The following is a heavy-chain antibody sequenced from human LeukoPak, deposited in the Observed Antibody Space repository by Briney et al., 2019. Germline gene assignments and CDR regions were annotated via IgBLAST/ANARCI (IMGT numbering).Heavy chain of an antibody. V-gene: IGHV3-30*18. CDR3: AKEYDSGGYGANFGY. CDR2: VSSDGGTK. CDR1: KFTFSNYG. D-gene: IGHD3-10*01. Sequence: GGSLRLSCTASKFTFSNYGMQWVRQAPGKGLEWVAVVSSDGGTKYYADSVKGRFTISRDKSKNTMYLQMNSLRAEDTAVYYCAKEYDSGGYGANFGYWGQGTLVTVSS. J-gene: IGHJ4*02.